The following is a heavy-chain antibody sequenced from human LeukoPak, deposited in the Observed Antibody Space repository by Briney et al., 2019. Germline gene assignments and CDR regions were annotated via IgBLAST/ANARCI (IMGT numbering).Heavy chain of an antibody. CDR2: INPTAATT. CDR3: ARDGSMVFWDVEPAFDY. J-gene: IGHJ4*02. V-gene: IGHV1-46*01. CDR1: GYTFTNYY. D-gene: IGHD3-10*01. Sequence: ASVKVSCKASGYTFTNYYIHWVRQAPGQGLEWMGIINPTAATTNYAQKFQGRVTMTRDTSTSTVYMELSSLRSEDTAIYYCARDGSMVFWDVEPAFDYWGQGTLVTVSS.